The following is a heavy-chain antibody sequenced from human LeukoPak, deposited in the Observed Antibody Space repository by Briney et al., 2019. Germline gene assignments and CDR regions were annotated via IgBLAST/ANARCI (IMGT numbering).Heavy chain of an antibody. CDR3: AKRSSSGRFEY. V-gene: IGHV3-23*01. Sequence: GGSLRLSCPVSGFTFSSYAMSWVRQAPGKGLEWVSVISGSGGTTYYADSVKGRFTISRDNSIHTVYLQMNSLRADDTAVYYCAKRSSSGRFEYWGQGTLVTVSS. D-gene: IGHD1-26*01. CDR1: GFTFSSYA. CDR2: ISGSGGTT. J-gene: IGHJ4*02.